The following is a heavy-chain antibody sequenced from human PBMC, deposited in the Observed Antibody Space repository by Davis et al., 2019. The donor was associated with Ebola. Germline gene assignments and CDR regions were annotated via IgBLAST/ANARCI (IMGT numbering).Heavy chain of an antibody. J-gene: IGHJ5*02. CDR1: GFTFSSYG. D-gene: IGHD4-17*01. Sequence: GESLKISCAASGFTFSSYGMHWVRQAPGKGLAWVAVIWYDGSNKYYADSVKGRFTISRDNSKNTLYLQMNSLRAEDTAVYYCARDGGRGYGDYGLDPWGQGTLVTVSS. V-gene: IGHV3-33*01. CDR2: IWYDGSNK. CDR3: ARDGGRGYGDYGLDP.